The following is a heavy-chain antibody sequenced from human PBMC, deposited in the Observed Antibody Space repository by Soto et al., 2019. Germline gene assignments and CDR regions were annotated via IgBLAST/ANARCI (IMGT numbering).Heavy chain of an antibody. Sequence: QVQLQQWGAGLLKPSETLSLTCAVYGGSFSGYYWSWIRQPPGKGLEWIGEINHSGSTNYNPSLKSRVTISVDTSKNQFSLKLSSVTAADTAVYYCARGTGYSYRAFDIWGQGTMVTVSS. CDR3: ARGTGYSYRAFDI. CDR1: GGSFSGYY. CDR2: INHSGST. J-gene: IGHJ3*02. D-gene: IGHD2-15*01. V-gene: IGHV4-34*01.